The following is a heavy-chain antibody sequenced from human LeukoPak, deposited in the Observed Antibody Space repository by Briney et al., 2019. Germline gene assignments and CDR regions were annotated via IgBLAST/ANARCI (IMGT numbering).Heavy chain of an antibody. CDR3: ARLSIRADTVDY. CDR2: INQVGSVE. V-gene: IGHV3-7*05. Sequence: TGGSLRLSCAASGFTFGSYWMSWVRQAPGRGLEWVANINQVGSVEKYVDSVKDRFAISRDNARNSLYLQMNSLRAEDTAVYYCARLSIRADTVDYWGQGTLVTVSS. CDR1: GFTFGSYW. J-gene: IGHJ4*02. D-gene: IGHD3-10*01.